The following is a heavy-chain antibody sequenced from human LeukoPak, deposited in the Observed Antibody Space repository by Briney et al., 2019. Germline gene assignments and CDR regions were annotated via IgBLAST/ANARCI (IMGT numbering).Heavy chain of an antibody. CDR1: GFTFSTYS. J-gene: IGHJ1*01. CDR3: ARDMTTATTCYLEH. V-gene: IGHV3-21*06. CDR2: ISSSSNYI. D-gene: IGHD4-17*01. Sequence: PGGSLRLSCAASGFTFSTYSMNWVRQALGKGLEWVSSISSSSNYIYYADSVKGRFSISRDDAKNLLFLQMNGLRVEDTDVYYCARDMTTATTCYLEHWGQGTLVTVSS.